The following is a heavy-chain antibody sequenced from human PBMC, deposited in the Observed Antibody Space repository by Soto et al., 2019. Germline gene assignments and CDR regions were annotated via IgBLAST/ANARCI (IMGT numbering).Heavy chain of an antibody. J-gene: IGHJ6*03. Sequence: QVQLVQSGAEVKRPGASVKVSCKASGYSFTSYCISWVRQAPGQGLEWMGWISGYNGHPTYAQKVQDRVTMTTDTSTSTGYMELRSLRSDDTAVYYCARRVYDDLYYMDVWGKGTTVTVSS. CDR2: ISGYNGHP. D-gene: IGHD3-3*01. V-gene: IGHV1-18*01. CDR1: GYSFTSYC. CDR3: ARRVYDDLYYMDV.